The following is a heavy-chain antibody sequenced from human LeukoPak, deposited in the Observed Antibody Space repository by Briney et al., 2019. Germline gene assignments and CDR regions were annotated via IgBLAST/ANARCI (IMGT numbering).Heavy chain of an antibody. Sequence: SEALSLTCTVSGGSISSYYWSWIRQPAGKGLEWIGRIYTSGSTNYNPSLKSRVTMSVDTSQNQLSLKLSSVAAADTAVYYCARDYDSSGYLFDSWGQGTLVTVSS. J-gene: IGHJ4*02. D-gene: IGHD3-22*01. V-gene: IGHV4-4*07. CDR1: GGSISSYY. CDR3: ARDYDSSGYLFDS. CDR2: IYTSGST.